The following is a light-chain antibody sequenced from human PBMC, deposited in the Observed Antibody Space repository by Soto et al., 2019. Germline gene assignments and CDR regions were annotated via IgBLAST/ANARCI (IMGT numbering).Light chain of an antibody. V-gene: IGLV2-14*03. J-gene: IGLJ1*01. CDR1: SSDVGGYKY. Sequence: QSALTQPASVSGSPGESITISCTGTSSDVGGYKYVSWYQQHPGKAPKLMIYDIRNRPSGVSNRFSGSKSGNRSSLTISVLQAENEADYYCSSYTSSSTRVFGTGTKLTVL. CDR2: DIR. CDR3: SSYTSSSTRV.